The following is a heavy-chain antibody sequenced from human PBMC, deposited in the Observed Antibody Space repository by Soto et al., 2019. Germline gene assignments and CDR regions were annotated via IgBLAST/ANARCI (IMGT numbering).Heavy chain of an antibody. Sequence: PGGSLRLSCAASGFTFSSYGMHWVRQAPGKGLEWVAVISYDGSNKYYADSVKGRFTISRDNSKNTLYLQMNSLRAEDTAVYYCNPPDLDYWGQGTLVTVSS. CDR1: GFTFSSYG. CDR3: NPPDLDY. V-gene: IGHV3-30*03. J-gene: IGHJ4*02. CDR2: ISYDGSNK.